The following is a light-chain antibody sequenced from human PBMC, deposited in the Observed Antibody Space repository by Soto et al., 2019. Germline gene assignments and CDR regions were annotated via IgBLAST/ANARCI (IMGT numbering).Light chain of an antibody. CDR2: DVS. V-gene: IGLV2-11*01. CDR1: SSDVGGYNY. J-gene: IGLJ1*01. Sequence: QSVLPQPRSVSGAPGQSVTISCTGKSSDVGGYNYVSWYQQHPGKAPKLMIYDVSKRPSGVPDRFSGSKSGNTASLTISGLQAEDEADYYCCSYAGSYVFGTGTKLTVL. CDR3: CSYAGSYV.